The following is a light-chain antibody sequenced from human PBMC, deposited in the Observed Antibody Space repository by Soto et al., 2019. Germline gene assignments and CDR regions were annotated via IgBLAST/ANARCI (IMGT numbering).Light chain of an antibody. CDR1: SSDVGDYNY. CDR3: SSNAGSNNLV. J-gene: IGLJ2*01. V-gene: IGLV2-8*01. CDR2: EVS. Sequence: QSVLTQPPSASGTPGQSVTIPCTGTSSDVGDYNYVSWYQQHPGKAPKLVIYEVSRRPSGVPDRFSGSKSGNTASLTVSGLQAEDEADYYRSSNAGSNNLVFGGGTKVTVL.